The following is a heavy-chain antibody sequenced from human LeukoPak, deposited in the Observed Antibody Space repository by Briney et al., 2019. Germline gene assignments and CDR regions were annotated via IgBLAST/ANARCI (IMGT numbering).Heavy chain of an antibody. J-gene: IGHJ4*02. CDR1: GFTFSDYN. V-gene: IGHV3-21*06. CDR2: ISSSSTYI. D-gene: IGHD6-13*01. Sequence: GGSLRLSCAASGFTFSDYNMNWVRQAPGKGLEWVSVISSSSTYIYYADSVKGRSTISRDNAKNSLYLQMHSLRAEDTAVYYCARVSTAVSLAIDYWGQGTLVTVST. CDR3: ARVSTAVSLAIDY.